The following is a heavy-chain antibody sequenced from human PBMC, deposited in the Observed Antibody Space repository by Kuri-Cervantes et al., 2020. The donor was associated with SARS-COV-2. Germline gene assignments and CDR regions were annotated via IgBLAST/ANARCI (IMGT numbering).Heavy chain of an antibody. V-gene: IGHV3-30*03. CDR3: AREWPQPYDFWSGYFRGDYYYYGMDV. J-gene: IGHJ6*02. D-gene: IGHD3-3*01. CDR2: ISYDGSNK. CDR1: GFTFSSYG. Sequence: GESLKISCAASGFTFSSYGMHWVRQAPGKGLEWVAVISYDGSNKYYADSVKGRFTISRDNSKNTLYLQMNSLRAEDTAVYYCAREWPQPYDFWSGYFRGDYYYYGMDVWGQGTTVTVSS.